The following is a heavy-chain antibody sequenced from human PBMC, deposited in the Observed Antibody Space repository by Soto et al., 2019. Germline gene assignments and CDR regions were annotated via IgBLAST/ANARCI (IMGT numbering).Heavy chain of an antibody. CDR1: GGSISSDY. V-gene: IGHV4-59*01. J-gene: IGHJ3*02. CDR2: IYFSGGT. Sequence: QLQESGPGLVKPSETLSLTCTVSGGSISSDYWSWIRQPPGEGLEWIGYIYFSGGTNYNPSLKSRVTISVDRSKNQLSLRLTSVTAADTAVYYCARTNAFHIWGQGTMVTVS. CDR3: ARTNAFHI.